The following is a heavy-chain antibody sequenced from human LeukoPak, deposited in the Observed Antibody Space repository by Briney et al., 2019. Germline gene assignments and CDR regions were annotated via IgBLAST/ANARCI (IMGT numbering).Heavy chain of an antibody. CDR1: GYTFTGYY. CDR2: INPNSGGT. V-gene: IGHV1-2*02. J-gene: IGHJ6*03. Sequence: ASVNVSCKASGYTFTGYYMHWVRQAPGQGLEWMGWINPNSGGTNYAQKFQGRVTMTRDTSISTAYMELSRLRSDDTAVYYCARGYSNYYYYYYMDVWGKGTTVTVSS. D-gene: IGHD1-26*01. CDR3: ARGYSNYYYYYYMDV.